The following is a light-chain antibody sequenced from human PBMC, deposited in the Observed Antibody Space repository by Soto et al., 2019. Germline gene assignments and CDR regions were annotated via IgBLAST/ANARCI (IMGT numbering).Light chain of an antibody. J-gene: IGKJ5*01. CDR3: QQRSNWPIT. Sequence: EIVLTQSPGTLSLSPGERATLSCRASQSVSSSYLSWYQQKPGQAPRLLIYGASTRATGIPARFGGSGSGTEFTLTISSLEPEDFAVYYCQQRSNWPITFGQGTRLEI. CDR1: QSVSSSY. V-gene: IGKV3D-20*02. CDR2: GAS.